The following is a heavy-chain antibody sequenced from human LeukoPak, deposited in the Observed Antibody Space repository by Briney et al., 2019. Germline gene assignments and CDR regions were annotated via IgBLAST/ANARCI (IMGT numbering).Heavy chain of an antibody. CDR2: ISAYNGNT. J-gene: IGHJ4*02. V-gene: IGHV1-18*01. Sequence: ASVKVSCKASGYTFTSYGISWVRQAPGQGLEWMGWISAYNGNTNYAQKLQGRVTMTTDTSTSTAYMELRSLRSDDTAVYYCARRGIVVVPAASYYFDYWGQGTLVTVSS. CDR3: ARRGIVVVPAASYYFDY. D-gene: IGHD2-2*01. CDR1: GYTFTSYG.